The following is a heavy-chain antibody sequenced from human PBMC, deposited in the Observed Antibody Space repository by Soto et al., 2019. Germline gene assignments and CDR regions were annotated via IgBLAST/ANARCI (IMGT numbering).Heavy chain of an antibody. CDR3: AKDYYGSGSYYKGNLYYYGMDV. V-gene: IGHV3-23*01. CDR2: ISGSGGST. J-gene: IGHJ6*02. D-gene: IGHD3-10*01. CDR1: GFTFSSYA. Sequence: EVQLLESGGGLVQPGGSLGLSCAASGFTFSSYAMSWVRQAPGKGLEWVSAISGSGGSTYYADSVKGRFTISRDNSKNTLYLQMNSLRAEDTAVYYCAKDYYGSGSYYKGNLYYYGMDVWGQGTTVTVSS.